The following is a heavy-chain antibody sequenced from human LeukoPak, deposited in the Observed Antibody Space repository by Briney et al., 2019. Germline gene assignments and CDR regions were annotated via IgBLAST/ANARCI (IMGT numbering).Heavy chain of an antibody. V-gene: IGHV3-30*04. D-gene: IGHD2-15*01. CDR3: AKDGGSDPDSFDI. CDR2: ISYDGSDK. CDR1: GFTFSSYA. J-gene: IGHJ3*02. Sequence: GGSLRLSCAASGFTFSSYAMYWVRQAPGKGLEWVAVISYDGSDKFYADSVKGRFTISRDNTKNSLYLQMNSLRAEDTAVYYCAKDGGSDPDSFDIWGQGTMVTVSS.